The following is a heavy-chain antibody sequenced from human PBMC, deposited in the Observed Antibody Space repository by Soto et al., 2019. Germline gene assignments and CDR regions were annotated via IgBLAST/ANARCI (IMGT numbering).Heavy chain of an antibody. CDR3: ARAHYDFWTGYRYLYGMDV. V-gene: IGHV1-69*06. D-gene: IGHD3-3*01. CDR2: IIPIFGTA. J-gene: IGHJ6*02. CDR1: GGTFSSYA. Sequence: GASVKVSCKASGGTFSSYAISWVRQAPGQGLEWMGGIIPIFGTANYAQKFQGRVTITADKSTSTAYMELSSLSSEDTAVYYCARAHYDFWTGYRYLYGMDVWGQGTTVTVSS.